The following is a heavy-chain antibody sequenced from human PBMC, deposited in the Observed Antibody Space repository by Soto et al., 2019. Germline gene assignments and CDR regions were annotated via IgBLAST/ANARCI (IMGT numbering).Heavy chain of an antibody. CDR1: GDTFTNFC. CDR2: IATYNSNK. CDR3: ARVLRGVVNWFDP. Sequence: HLVQSGPEVKKPVASVTVSCKTSGDTFTNFCLSWVRQAPGQGLEWMGWIATYNSNKNYAQKFQGRLTLTTDTSTSTGYMELKSLEYDDTAVYYCARVLRGVVNWFDPWGQGTLVTVSS. V-gene: IGHV1-18*01. J-gene: IGHJ5*02. D-gene: IGHD3-10*01.